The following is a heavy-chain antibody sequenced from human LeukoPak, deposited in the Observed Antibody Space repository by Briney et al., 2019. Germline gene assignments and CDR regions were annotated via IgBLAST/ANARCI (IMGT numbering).Heavy chain of an antibody. D-gene: IGHD3-22*01. V-gene: IGHV1-24*01. CDR3: VGSYYYDSSGYYYEEY. CDR1: GYTLTELS. CDR2: FDPEDGET. Sequence: GASVKVSCKVSGYTLTELSMHWVRQAPGKGLEWMGGFDPEDGETIYAQKFQGRVTMTEDTSTDTAYMELSSLRSEDTAVYYCVGSYYYDSSGYYYEEYWGQGTLVTVSS. J-gene: IGHJ4*02.